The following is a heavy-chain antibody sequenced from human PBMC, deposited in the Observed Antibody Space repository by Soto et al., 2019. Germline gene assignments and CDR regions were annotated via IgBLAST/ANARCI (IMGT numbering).Heavy chain of an antibody. V-gene: IGHV3-48*02. CDR1: GFTFSSYS. D-gene: IGHD3-22*01. Sequence: EVQLVESGGGLGQPGGSLRLSCAASGFTFSSYSMNWVRQAPGKGLEGVSYISSSSSTIYYADSVKGRFTISRDNAKNSLYLQMNSLRDEDTAVYYCAREGNYYDSSGYYFDWYFDLWGRGTLVTVSS. J-gene: IGHJ2*01. CDR2: ISSSSSTI. CDR3: AREGNYYDSSGYYFDWYFDL.